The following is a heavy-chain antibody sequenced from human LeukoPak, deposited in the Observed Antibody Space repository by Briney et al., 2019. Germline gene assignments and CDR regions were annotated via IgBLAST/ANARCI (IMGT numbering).Heavy chain of an antibody. Sequence: PGGSLRLSCAASGFTFSSYAMGWGRQAPGKGLEWVSASSGSGGSTYYADSVKVRFTISRNNSKNTLYLQMNSLRAEDTAVYYCAKEGLLWFGEAHAYYFDYWGQGTLVTVSS. J-gene: IGHJ4*02. D-gene: IGHD3-10*01. CDR1: GFTFSSYA. CDR2: SSGSGGST. V-gene: IGHV3-23*01. CDR3: AKEGLLWFGEAHAYYFDY.